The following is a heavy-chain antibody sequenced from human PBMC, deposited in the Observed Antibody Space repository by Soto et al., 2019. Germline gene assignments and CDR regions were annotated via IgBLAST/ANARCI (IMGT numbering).Heavy chain of an antibody. CDR3: ARSYCSSTSCYTIVDY. CDR2: IDASDSYT. CDR1: GYSFTSYW. D-gene: IGHD2-2*02. J-gene: IGHJ4*02. Sequence: PGESLKIACKGSGYSFTSYWISWVRQMPGKGLEWMGRIDASDSYTNYSPSFQGHVTISADKSISTAYLQWSSLKASDTAMYYCARSYCSSTSCYTIVDYWGQGTLVTVSS. V-gene: IGHV5-10-1*01.